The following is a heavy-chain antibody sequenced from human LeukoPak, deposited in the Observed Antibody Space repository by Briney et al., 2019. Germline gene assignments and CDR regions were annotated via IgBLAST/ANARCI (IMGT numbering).Heavy chain of an antibody. CDR2: ISSGTTYI. V-gene: IGHV3-21*04. J-gene: IGHJ3*02. CDR1: GFTFSSYN. Sequence: GGSLRLSCAASGFTFSSYNMNWVRQAPGKGLEWVSSISSGTTYIYYADSVKGRFTISRDNAKNSLFLQMNSLRAEDTAVYYCAKDYYDSSGYYSDAFDIWGQGTMVTVSS. CDR3: AKDYYDSSGYYSDAFDI. D-gene: IGHD3-22*01.